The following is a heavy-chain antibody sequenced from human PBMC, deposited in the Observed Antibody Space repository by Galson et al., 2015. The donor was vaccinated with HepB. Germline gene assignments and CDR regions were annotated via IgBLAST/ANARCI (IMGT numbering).Heavy chain of an antibody. CDR1: GFTFSSYW. J-gene: IGHJ3*02. CDR2: INSDGSST. CDR3: ASYYGSGSDAFDI. D-gene: IGHD3-10*01. V-gene: IGHV3-74*01. Sequence: SLRLSCAASGFTFSSYWMHWVRQAPGKGLVWVSRINSDGSSTSYADSVKGRFTISRDNAKNTLYLQMNSLRAEDTAVYYCASYYGSGSDAFDIWGQGTMVTVSS.